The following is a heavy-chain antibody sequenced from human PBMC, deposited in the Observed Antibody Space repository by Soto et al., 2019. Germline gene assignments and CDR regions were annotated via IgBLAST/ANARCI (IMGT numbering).Heavy chain of an antibody. V-gene: IGHV3-23*01. Sequence: GGSLRLSCAASGFAFSSYAMTWVRQAPEKGLEWVSTISGGGGTTYYADFVKGRVTISRDNSKNTLYLQMNSLRAEDTAVYYCAKDLVSTTKVSDYWGQGTLVTV. CDR3: AKDLVSTTKVSDY. J-gene: IGHJ4*02. D-gene: IGHD5-12*01. CDR2: ISGGGGTT. CDR1: GFAFSSYA.